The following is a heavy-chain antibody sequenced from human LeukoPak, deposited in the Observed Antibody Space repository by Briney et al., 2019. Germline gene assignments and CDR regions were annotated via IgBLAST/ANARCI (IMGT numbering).Heavy chain of an antibody. CDR3: ARVWFGELFGAFDI. J-gene: IGHJ3*02. V-gene: IGHV3-23*01. CDR2: ISGSGGST. D-gene: IGHD3-10*01. CDR1: GFTFSSYA. Sequence: GGSLRPSCAASGFTFSSYAMSWVRQAPGKGLEWVSAISGSGGSTYYADSVKGRFTISRDNSKNTLYLQMNSRRAEDTAVYYCARVWFGELFGAFDIWGQGTMVTVSS.